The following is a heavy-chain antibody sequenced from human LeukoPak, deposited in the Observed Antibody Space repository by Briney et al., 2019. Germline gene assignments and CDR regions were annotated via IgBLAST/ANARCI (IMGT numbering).Heavy chain of an antibody. CDR2: IYSGGST. CDR1: VITVVTHP. D-gene: IGHD2-21*01. Sequence: GGSLRLSCAASVITVVTHPMSWVRQFPGKGLECVSLIYSGGSTYYADSVNGRFTISRDNSRNTLLLQMNSLRPEDTALYYCASAREYCGSAECDEYFQDWGRGTLVTVSS. CDR3: ASAREYCGSAECDEYFQD. J-gene: IGHJ1*01. V-gene: IGHV3-53*01.